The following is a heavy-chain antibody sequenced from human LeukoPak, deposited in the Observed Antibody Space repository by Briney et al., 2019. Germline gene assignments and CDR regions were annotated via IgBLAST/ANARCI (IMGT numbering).Heavy chain of an antibody. CDR3: ASQSYYYDSSGYYYVDYFDY. CDR2: IYYSGST. J-gene: IGHJ4*02. Sequence: SETLSLTCTVSGGSISSSSYYWGWIRQPPGKGLEWIGSIYYSGSTYYNPSLKSRVTISVDTSKDQFSLKLSSVTAADTAVYYCASQSYYYDSSGYYYVDYFDYWGQGTLVSVSS. V-gene: IGHV4-39*07. D-gene: IGHD3-22*01. CDR1: GGSISSSSYY.